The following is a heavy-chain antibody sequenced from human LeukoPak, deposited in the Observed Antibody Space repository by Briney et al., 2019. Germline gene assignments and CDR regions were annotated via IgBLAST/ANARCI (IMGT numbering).Heavy chain of an antibody. CDR2: ISGSGGST. CDR1: GFTFNNYA. CDR3: AKDRHSSSWKVSSFFDY. D-gene: IGHD6-13*01. J-gene: IGHJ4*02. V-gene: IGHV3-23*01. Sequence: GGSLRLSCAASGFTFNNYAMSWVRQAPGKGLEWVSAISGSGGSTYYADSVKGRFTISRDNSKNTLYLQMNSLRAEDTAVYYCAKDRHSSSWKVSSFFDYWGQGTLVTVSS.